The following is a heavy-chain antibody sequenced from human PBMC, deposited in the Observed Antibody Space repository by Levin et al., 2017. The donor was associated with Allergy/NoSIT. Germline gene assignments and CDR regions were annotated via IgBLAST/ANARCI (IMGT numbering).Heavy chain of an antibody. CDR2: INHSGST. J-gene: IGHJ6*04. CDR3: ARKGWVLSMDV. V-gene: IGHV4-34*01. D-gene: IGHD2-2*03. Sequence: PSETLSLTCAVYGGSFSGYYWSWIRQPPGKGLEWIGEINHSGSTNYNPSLKSRVTISVDTSKNQFSLKLSSVTAADTAVYYCARKGWVLSMDVWGKGTTVTVSS. CDR1: GGSFSGYY.